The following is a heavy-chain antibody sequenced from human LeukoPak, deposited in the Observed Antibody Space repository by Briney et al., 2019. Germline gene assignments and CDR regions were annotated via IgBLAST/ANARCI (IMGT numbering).Heavy chain of an antibody. CDR2: IYHSGST. CDR1: GYSISSGYY. J-gene: IGHJ4*02. V-gene: IGHV4-38-2*02. D-gene: IGHD6-19*01. CDR3: ARGYSAVAGYYY. Sequence: SETLSLTCTVSGYSISSGYYWGWIRQPPGKVLEWIGSIYHSGSTYYNPSLKSRVTISVDTSKNQFSLKLSSVTAADTAVYYCARGYSAVAGYYYWGQGTLVTVSS.